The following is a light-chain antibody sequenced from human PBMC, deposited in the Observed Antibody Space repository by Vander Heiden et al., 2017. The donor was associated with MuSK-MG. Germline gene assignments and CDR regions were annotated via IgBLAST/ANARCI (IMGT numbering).Light chain of an antibody. CDR3: QQYDDYSPYT. Sequence: DIQMTQSPSTLSASVGDRVTITCRASQSISSWLAWYQQKPGKAPKLLVYKASTLRNGVPSRFSGSGYGTEFTLTISSLQPDDFAPYYCQQYDDYSPYTFGQGTKVEI. CDR2: KAS. CDR1: QSISSW. V-gene: IGKV1-5*03. J-gene: IGKJ2*01.